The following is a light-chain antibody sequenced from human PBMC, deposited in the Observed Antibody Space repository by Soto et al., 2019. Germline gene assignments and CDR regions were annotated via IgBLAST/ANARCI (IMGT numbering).Light chain of an antibody. CDR3: SSFTTTNTYV. Sequence: QSVLTQPASVSGSPGQSIAMSCTGTSSVVGTHNFVSWYQQHPGKAPKLIIYDVSNRPSGVSDRFFGSKPGNTASLTISGLQAEDEADYYCSSFTTTNTYVFGTGTKVNVL. V-gene: IGLV2-14*03. J-gene: IGLJ1*01. CDR1: SSVVGTHNF. CDR2: DVS.